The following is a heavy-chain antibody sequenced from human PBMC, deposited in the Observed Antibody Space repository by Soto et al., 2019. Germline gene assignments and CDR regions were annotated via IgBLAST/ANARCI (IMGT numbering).Heavy chain of an antibody. J-gene: IGHJ3*02. D-gene: IGHD1-26*01. CDR2: INHSVST. Sequence: PSETLSLTCAVYGGSFSGYYWSWIRQPPGKGLEWIGEINHSVSTNYNPSLKSRVTISVDTSKNQFSLKLSSVTAADTAVYYCARYGEGATYHDAFAIWGQGTMVTVS. V-gene: IGHV4-34*01. CDR1: GGSFSGYY. CDR3: ARYGEGATYHDAFAI.